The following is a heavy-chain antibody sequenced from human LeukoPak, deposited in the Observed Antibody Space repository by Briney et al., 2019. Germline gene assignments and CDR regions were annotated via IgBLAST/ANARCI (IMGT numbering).Heavy chain of an antibody. CDR1: GFSFSSYP. D-gene: IGHD2-21*02. J-gene: IGHJ6*02. Sequence: GTSLRLSCAASGFSFSSYPMHWVRQAPGKGLAWVAVTSTEGSDKYYADSVKGRFSISRDNSKNTLYLQINSLRAEDTAVYYCARANCGGDCYFSGYGMDVWGQGTAVTVSS. CDR2: TSTEGSDK. CDR3: ARANCGGDCYFSGYGMDV. V-gene: IGHV3-30*04.